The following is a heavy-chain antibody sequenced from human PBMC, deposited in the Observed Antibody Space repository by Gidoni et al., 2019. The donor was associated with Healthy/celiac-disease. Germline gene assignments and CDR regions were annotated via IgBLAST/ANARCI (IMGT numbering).Heavy chain of an antibody. V-gene: IGHV4-39*02. CDR1: GGSISRSRYY. Sequence: QLQLQESGPGLVKPSETLSLTCTVSGGSISRSRYYWGWIRQPPGKGLEWIGSIYYSGSTYYNPSLKSRVTISVDTSKNQFSLKLSSVTAADTAVYYCAREIGDEWELPLDFDYWGQGTLVTVSS. D-gene: IGHD1-26*01. CDR2: IYYSGST. J-gene: IGHJ4*02. CDR3: AREIGDEWELPLDFDY.